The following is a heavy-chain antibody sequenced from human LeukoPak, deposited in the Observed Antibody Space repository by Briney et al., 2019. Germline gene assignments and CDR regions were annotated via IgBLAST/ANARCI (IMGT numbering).Heavy chain of an antibody. Sequence: GGSLRLSCAASGVPFSSYAVSWVRQAPGKGLEWVSSISTSSSYLYYADSVKGRFTISRDNAKNSLYLQMNSLRAEDTAVYYCARDGVLRYFASYWGQGTLVTVSS. D-gene: IGHD3-9*01. CDR1: GVPFSSYA. CDR3: ARDGVLRYFASY. V-gene: IGHV3-21*01. J-gene: IGHJ4*02. CDR2: ISTSSSYL.